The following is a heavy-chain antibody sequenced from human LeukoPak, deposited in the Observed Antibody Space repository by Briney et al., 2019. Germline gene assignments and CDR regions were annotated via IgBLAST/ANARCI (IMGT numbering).Heavy chain of an antibody. V-gene: IGHV4-59*08. Sequence: PSETLSLTCTVSGGSISTYYWSWIRQPPGKGLEWIGYIYYTGSTSYNPSPKSRVTLSVDTSKGQFSLKLNSVTAADAAVYYCARQVDSRGYYYAYWGQGILVTVSS. CDR1: GGSISTYY. D-gene: IGHD3-22*01. J-gene: IGHJ4*02. CDR2: IYYTGST. CDR3: ARQVDSRGYYYAY.